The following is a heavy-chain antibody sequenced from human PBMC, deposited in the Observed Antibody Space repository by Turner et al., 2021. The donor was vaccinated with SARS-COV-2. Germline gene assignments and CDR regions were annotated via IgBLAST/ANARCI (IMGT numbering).Heavy chain of an antibody. J-gene: IGHJ2*01. V-gene: IGHV4-39*01. CDR3: ARRGRLLGDWYFDL. Sequence: QLQLQESGPGLVKPSETLSLTCTLAGGSISSSSYYWGWIRQPPGKGLEWIGSTYYSGSTYYNPSLKSRVTISVDTSKNQFYLKLSSVTAAETAVYYCARRGRLLGDWYFDLWGRGTLVTVSS. D-gene: IGHD3-22*01. CDR2: TYYSGST. CDR1: GGSISSSSYY.